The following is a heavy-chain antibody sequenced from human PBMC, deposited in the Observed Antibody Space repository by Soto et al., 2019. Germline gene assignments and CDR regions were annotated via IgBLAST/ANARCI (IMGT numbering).Heavy chain of an antibody. CDR1: GDTLSTYA. Sequence: SVKVSCKASGDTLSTYAISWVRQVPGQGRDWMRGTTPLIGTRDYARKFQGRVTIIADECSATSYMELSSMXSGATAVYHCAAADSSDTGVHWRQRSPVTISS. CDR2: TTPLIGTR. D-gene: IGHD5-18*01. V-gene: IGHV1-69*13. CDR3: AAADSSDTGVH. J-gene: IGHJ4*02.